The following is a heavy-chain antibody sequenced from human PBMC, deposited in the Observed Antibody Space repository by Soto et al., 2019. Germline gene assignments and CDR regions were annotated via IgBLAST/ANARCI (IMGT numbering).Heavy chain of an antibody. CDR3: ACPNSGSSTKYYYYYMDV. Sequence: GASMEVSCKASGGTLNSHTISWVRQAPGQRVEWMGRIIPILGIANYAQKFQGRVTITADKSTSTAYMELSSLRSEDTAVYYCACPNSGSSTKYYYYYMDVWGKGTTVTVSS. CDR1: GGTLNSHT. D-gene: IGHD6-6*01. J-gene: IGHJ6*03. CDR2: IIPILGIA. V-gene: IGHV1-69*02.